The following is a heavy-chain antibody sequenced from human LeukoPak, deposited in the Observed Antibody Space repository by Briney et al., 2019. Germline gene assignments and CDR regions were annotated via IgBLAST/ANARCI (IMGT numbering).Heavy chain of an antibody. CDR3: ARDSSRWLRFNY. CDR1: GFTFSAYE. D-gene: IGHD5-12*01. V-gene: IGHV3-48*03. J-gene: IGHJ4*02. Sequence: AGGSLRLSCAASGFTFSAYEMNWVRQAPGKGLEWLSYITSSGTTIYYADSVKGRFTISRDNAKNSLYLQMNSLRAEDTAAYYCARDSSRWLRFNYWGRGTLVTVSS. CDR2: ITSSGTTI.